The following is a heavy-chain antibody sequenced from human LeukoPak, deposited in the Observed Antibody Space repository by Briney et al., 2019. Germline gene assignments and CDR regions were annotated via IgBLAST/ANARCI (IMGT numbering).Heavy chain of an antibody. CDR3: AKMQGYFDY. CDR1: GFSFDVHA. CDR2: IVGSGTTT. Sequence: PGGSLRLSCAASGFSFDVHAMTWVRQAPGKGLEWVSAIVGSGTTTYYADAVKGRFTISRDNSKNTVYLQMNSLRAEDMALYFCAKMQGYFDYWGQGTLVTVSS. V-gene: IGHV3-23*01. J-gene: IGHJ4*02.